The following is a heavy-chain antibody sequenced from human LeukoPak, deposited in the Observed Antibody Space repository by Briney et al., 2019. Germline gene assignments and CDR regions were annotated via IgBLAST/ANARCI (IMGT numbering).Heavy chain of an antibody. D-gene: IGHD3-9*01. Sequence: SETLSLTCAVYGGSFSGYYWTWIRQSPEKGLEWIGEINHSGSTNYNPSLKSRVTISVDTSNNDFSLNLTSVTAADTAVYYCATEFYDFLSGESWFDPWGQGALVTVS. CDR2: INHSGST. V-gene: IGHV4-34*01. CDR3: ATEFYDFLSGESWFDP. CDR1: GGSFSGYY. J-gene: IGHJ5*02.